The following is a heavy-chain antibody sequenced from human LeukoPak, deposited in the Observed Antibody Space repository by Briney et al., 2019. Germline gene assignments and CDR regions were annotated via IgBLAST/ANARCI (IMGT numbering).Heavy chain of an antibody. D-gene: IGHD2-2*01. V-gene: IGHV3-23*01. CDR2: IGGGGTE. CDR1: GFTITTYA. Sequence: GGSLRLSCAASGFTITTYAVNWVRQAPGKGLEWVSGIGGGGTEYYADSVKGRFIISSDSSQNVVHLQMNSLTVEDTALYYCARAQPALDYWGQGTLVTVSS. CDR3: ARAQPALDY. J-gene: IGHJ4*02.